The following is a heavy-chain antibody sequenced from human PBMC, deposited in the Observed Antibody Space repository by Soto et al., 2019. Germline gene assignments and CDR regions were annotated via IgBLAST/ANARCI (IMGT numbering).Heavy chain of an antibody. V-gene: IGHV4-59*01. Sequence: ETLSLTCTVSGGSISSYYWSWIRQPPGKGLEWIGYIYYSGSTNYNPSLKSRVTISVDTSKNQFSLKLTSVTAADTAVYFCARGVRFLELFSENYFDYWGQGTLVTVSS. CDR1: GGSISSYY. CDR2: IYYSGST. D-gene: IGHD3-3*01. J-gene: IGHJ4*02. CDR3: ARGVRFLELFSENYFDY.